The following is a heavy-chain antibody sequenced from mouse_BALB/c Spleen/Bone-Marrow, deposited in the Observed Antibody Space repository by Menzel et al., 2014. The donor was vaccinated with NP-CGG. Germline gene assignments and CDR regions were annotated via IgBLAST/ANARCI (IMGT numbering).Heavy chain of an antibody. CDR2: INPNSGDT. V-gene: IGHV1-26*01. CDR1: GYTFTAYY. J-gene: IGHJ4*01. Sequence: SGPELVEPGASVKMSCKASGYTFTAYYMKWVKQSHGMSLEWIGDINPNSGDTLYNQKFKGKATVTVVKSSSTAYMQLNRLTSEGSAVYYCGRSRAMYNWGQGTSVTVSS. CDR3: GRSRAMYN.